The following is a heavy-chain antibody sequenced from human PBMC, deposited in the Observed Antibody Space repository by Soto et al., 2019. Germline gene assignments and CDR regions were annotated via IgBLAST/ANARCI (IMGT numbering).Heavy chain of an antibody. V-gene: IGHV1-18*01. CDR3: AREWADYDYMSDYYYYGMDV. J-gene: IGHJ6*02. CDR1: GYTFTSYG. Sequence: GASVKVSCKASGYTFTSYGISWVRQAPGQGLEWMGWISAYNGNTNYAQKLQGRVTMTTDTSTSTAYMELRSLRSDDTAVYYCAREWADYDYMSDYYYYGMDVWGQGTTVTVSS. CDR2: ISAYNGNT. D-gene: IGHD3-16*01.